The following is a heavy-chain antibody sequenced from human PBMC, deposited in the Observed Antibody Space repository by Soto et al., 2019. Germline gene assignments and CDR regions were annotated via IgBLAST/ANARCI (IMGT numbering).Heavy chain of an antibody. J-gene: IGHJ4*02. Sequence: PSETLSLTCTVSVGSISSSSYYRGWIRQPPGKGLEWIGSIYYSGSTYYNPSLKSRVTISVDTSKNQFSLKLSSVTAADTAVYYCASYISARDYYDSSGKPNWGQGTLVTVSS. D-gene: IGHD3-22*01. CDR3: ASYISARDYYDSSGKPN. CDR2: IYYSGST. V-gene: IGHV4-39*01. CDR1: VGSISSSSYY.